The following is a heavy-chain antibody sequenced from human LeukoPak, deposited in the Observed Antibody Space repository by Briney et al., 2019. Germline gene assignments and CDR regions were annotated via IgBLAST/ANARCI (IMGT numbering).Heavy chain of an antibody. CDR1: GFTFSSYW. J-gene: IGHJ4*02. V-gene: IGHV3-7*01. D-gene: IGHD6-19*01. CDR3: ARDPTWGAVAGTSDY. CDR2: IKQDGSEK. Sequence: PGGSLRPSCAASGFTFSSYWMSWVRQAPGKGLEWVANIKQDGSEKYYVDSVKGRFTISRDNAKNSLYLQMNSLRAEDTAVYYCARDPTWGAVAGTSDYWGQGTLVTVSS.